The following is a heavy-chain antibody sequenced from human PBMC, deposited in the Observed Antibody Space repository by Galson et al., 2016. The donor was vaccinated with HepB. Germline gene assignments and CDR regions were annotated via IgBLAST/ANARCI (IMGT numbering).Heavy chain of an antibody. CDR1: GLSVSSNY. J-gene: IGHJ4*02. V-gene: IGHV3-53*01. Sequence: SLRLSCAASGLSVSSNYMTWVRQPPGKGLEWVSVIYSGGNTYYADSVKGRFTISRDNSKNTVFLQMTSLRAEDTAVYYCAREDGDYYFDHWGQGTLVTVSS. CDR2: IYSGGNT. D-gene: IGHD4-17*01. CDR3: AREDGDYYFDH.